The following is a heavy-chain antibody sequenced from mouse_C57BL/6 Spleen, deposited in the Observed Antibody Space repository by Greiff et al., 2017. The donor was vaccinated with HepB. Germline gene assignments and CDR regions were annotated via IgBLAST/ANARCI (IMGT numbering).Heavy chain of an antibody. CDR3: ARGYYYGSPYAMDY. Sequence: VQLQQSGAELVKPGASVKLSCKASGYTFTSYWMHWVKQRPGRGLEWIGRIDPNSGGTKYNEKFKSKATLTVDKPSSTAYMQLSSLTSEGSAVYYGARGYYYGSPYAMDYWGQGTSVTVSS. CDR2: IDPNSGGT. CDR1: GYTFTSYW. D-gene: IGHD1-1*01. J-gene: IGHJ4*01. V-gene: IGHV1-72*01.